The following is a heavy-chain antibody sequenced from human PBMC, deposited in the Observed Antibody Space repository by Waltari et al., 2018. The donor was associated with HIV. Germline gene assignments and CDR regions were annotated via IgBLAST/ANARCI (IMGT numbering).Heavy chain of an antibody. Sequence: QVQPVQSGAEVKKPGASVKVSCKAPGHTLPGYYMHWVRQPPGQGLEWMGWINPNSGGTNYAQKFKGRVTMTRDTSISTAYMELSRLRSDDTAVYYCARVPRDYGDFHFDYWGQGTLVTVSS. J-gene: IGHJ4*02. CDR2: INPNSGGT. CDR1: GHTLPGYY. D-gene: IGHD4-17*01. CDR3: ARVPRDYGDFHFDY. V-gene: IGHV1-2*02.